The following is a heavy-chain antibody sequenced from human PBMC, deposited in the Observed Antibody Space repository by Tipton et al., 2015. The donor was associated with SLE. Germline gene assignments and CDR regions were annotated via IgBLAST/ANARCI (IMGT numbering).Heavy chain of an antibody. J-gene: IGHJ6*02. CDR2: IRGSGSGT. D-gene: IGHD3-3*01. CDR3: GKGLNFDFWSGFGMYV. V-gene: IGHV3-23*01. CDR1: GFTFSSYA. Sequence: SLRLSCAASGFTFSSYAMSWVRQVPGKGLEWVSAIRGSGSGTYYADSVKGRFTISRDDSKNTLYLQMSSLRAEDTAIYYCGKGLNFDFWSGFGMYVWCQGTTFTAS.